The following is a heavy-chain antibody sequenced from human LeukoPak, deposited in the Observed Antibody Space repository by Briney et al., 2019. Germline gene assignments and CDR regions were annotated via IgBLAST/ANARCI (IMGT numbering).Heavy chain of an antibody. V-gene: IGHV3-43*02. D-gene: IGHD6-13*01. J-gene: IGHJ4*02. Sequence: PGGSLRLSCAASGFTFDDYAMHWVRQAPGKGLEWVSLISGDGGSTYYADSVKGRFTISRDNSKNSLYLQMNSLRTADTALYYCAKDTSLGYSSSWYGYWGQGTLVTVSS. CDR2: ISGDGGST. CDR1: GFTFDDYA. CDR3: AKDTSLGYSSSWYGY.